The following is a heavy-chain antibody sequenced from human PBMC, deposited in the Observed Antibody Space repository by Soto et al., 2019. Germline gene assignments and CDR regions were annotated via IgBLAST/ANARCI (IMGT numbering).Heavy chain of an antibody. CDR1: GGTFSSYA. D-gene: IGHD3-22*01. CDR2: IIPIFGTA. CDR3: ARGTYDSSGYYYYYGMDV. J-gene: IGHJ6*02. Sequence: SVKVSCKASGGTFSSYAISWVRQAPGQGLEWMGGIIPIFGTANYAQKFQGRVTITADESTSTAYMELSSLRSEDTAVYYCARGTYDSSGYYYYYGMDVWGQGTTVTSP. V-gene: IGHV1-69*13.